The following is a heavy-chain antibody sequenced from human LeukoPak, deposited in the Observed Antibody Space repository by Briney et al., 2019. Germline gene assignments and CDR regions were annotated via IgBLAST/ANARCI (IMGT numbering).Heavy chain of an antibody. V-gene: IGHV3-23*01. CDR1: GFTFSSYA. CDR3: AKDDAWLRFGE. Sequence: GGSLRLSCAASGFTFSSYAMSWVRQAPGKGLEWVSAIDGSDGSTYYADSVKGRFTISRDNSKNTLYLQMNSLRAVDTAVYYCAKDDAWLRFGEWSQGTLVTVSS. J-gene: IGHJ4*02. D-gene: IGHD3-10*01. CDR2: IDGSDGST.